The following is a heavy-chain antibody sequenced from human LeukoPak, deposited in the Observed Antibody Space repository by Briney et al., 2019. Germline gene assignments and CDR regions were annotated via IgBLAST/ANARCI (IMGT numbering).Heavy chain of an antibody. V-gene: IGHV3-21*01. CDR2: ITGSSVYK. CDR1: GFTVSSNY. D-gene: IGHD2-15*01. Sequence: PGGSLRLSCAASGFTVSSNYMSWVRQAPGKGLEWVSSITGSSVYKYHADSVKGRFTISRDNAKNSLYMQMNSLRAEDTAVYYCARTEIVEDAFDIWGRGTMVTVSS. CDR3: ARTEIVEDAFDI. J-gene: IGHJ3*02.